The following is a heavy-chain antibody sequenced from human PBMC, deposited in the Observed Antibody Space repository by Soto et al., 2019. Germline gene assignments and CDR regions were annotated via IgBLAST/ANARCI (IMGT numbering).Heavy chain of an antibody. D-gene: IGHD3-3*01. CDR2: INHTEGT. J-gene: IGHJ5*02. CDR3: ATRITVFGLLIPPFDP. Sequence: SEAQSAPCHVSGGSGNGYYWNWIRHPPARGLEWIWDINHTEGTHYNPSLKSRVTMSVDTSKNQFYLRLSSVTAADTAIYSCATRITVFGLLIPPFDPSVQGAQVTVSS. CDR1: GGSGNGYY. V-gene: IGHV4-34*10.